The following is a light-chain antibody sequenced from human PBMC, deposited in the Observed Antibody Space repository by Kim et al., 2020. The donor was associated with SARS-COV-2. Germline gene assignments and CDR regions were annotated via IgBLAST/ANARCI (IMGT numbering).Light chain of an antibody. Sequence: DIQMTQSPSSLSASVGDRVTITCRASQSITSSLNWYQQKPGKAPKLLIYAASSLQSGVPSGFSGSGSGTYFTLTISSLQPEDFATYYCQQSYSPAYTFGQGTKLEI. CDR2: AAS. CDR3: QQSYSPAYT. CDR1: QSITSS. V-gene: IGKV1-39*01. J-gene: IGKJ2*01.